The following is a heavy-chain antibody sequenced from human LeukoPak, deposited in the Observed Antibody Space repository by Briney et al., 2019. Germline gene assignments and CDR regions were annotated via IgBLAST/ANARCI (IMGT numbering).Heavy chain of an antibody. CDR1: GYTFTGFY. J-gene: IGHJ4*02. Sequence: ASVKVSCKASGYTFTGFYMHWVRQAPGQGLEWMGWINPNSGDTNYVQKFQGRVTMTRDTSISTAYMELSRLRSDDTAVYYCARVYGLWFGELSYFDYWGQGTLVTVSS. V-gene: IGHV1-2*02. CDR3: ARVYGLWFGELSYFDY. CDR2: INPNSGDT. D-gene: IGHD3-10*01.